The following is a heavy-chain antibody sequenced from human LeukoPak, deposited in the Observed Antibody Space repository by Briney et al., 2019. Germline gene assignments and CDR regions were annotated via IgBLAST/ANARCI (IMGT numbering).Heavy chain of an antibody. J-gene: IGHJ6*03. CDR2: INSDGSST. Sequence: PGGSLRLSCAASGFTFSSYWMHWVRQAPGKGLVWVSRINSDGSSTSYADSVKGRFTISRDNAKNSLYLQMNSLRAEDTAVYYCARDRQYPGMDVWGKGTTVTVSS. D-gene: IGHD2-2*01. CDR1: GFTFSSYW. V-gene: IGHV3-74*01. CDR3: ARDRQYPGMDV.